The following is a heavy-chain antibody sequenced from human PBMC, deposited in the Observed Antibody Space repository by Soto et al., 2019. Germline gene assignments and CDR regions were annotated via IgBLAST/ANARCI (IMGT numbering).Heavy chain of an antibody. J-gene: IGHJ4*02. CDR2: IYPGDSDT. CDR3: ARGGHKLGYCSSTSCYLRGGFDY. Sequence: GESLKISCKGSGYSFTSYWIGWVRQMPGKGLEWMGIIYPGDSDTRYSPSFQGQVTISAAKSISTAYLQWSSLKASDTAMYYCARGGHKLGYCSSTSCYLRGGFDYWGQGTLVTVSS. V-gene: IGHV5-51*01. D-gene: IGHD2-2*01. CDR1: GYSFTSYW.